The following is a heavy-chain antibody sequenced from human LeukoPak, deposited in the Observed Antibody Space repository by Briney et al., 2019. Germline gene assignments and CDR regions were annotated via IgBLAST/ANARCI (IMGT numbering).Heavy chain of an antibody. J-gene: IGHJ6*02. Sequence: SETLSLTCTVSGGSISSSSYYWGWIRQPPGKGLEWIGSIYYSGSTYYNPSLKSRVTISVDASKNQFSLKLSFVTTADTAVYFCATVVVVAATNYYYYATDVWGQGTTVTVSS. CDR3: ATVVVVAATNYYYYATDV. CDR1: GGSISSSSYY. V-gene: IGHV4-39*07. CDR2: IYYSGST. D-gene: IGHD2-15*01.